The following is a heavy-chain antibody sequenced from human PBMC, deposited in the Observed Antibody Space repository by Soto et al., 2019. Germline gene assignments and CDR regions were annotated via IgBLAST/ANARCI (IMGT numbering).Heavy chain of an antibody. CDR2: IIPVLGAP. CDR1: GGTSSSFP. D-gene: IGHD3-22*01. J-gene: IGHJ4*02. CDR3: ARDRHYENHTFYYLKYYFDY. V-gene: IGHV1-69*01. Sequence: QVQLVQSGTEVKKPGSSVKVSCKTSGGTSSSFPIAWVRQAPGQGLEWVGGIIPVLGAPSYAQTFQGRVTITADESTSAAYLELSSLRSDDTAVYFCARDRHYENHTFYYLKYYFDYWGQGTLVTVSS.